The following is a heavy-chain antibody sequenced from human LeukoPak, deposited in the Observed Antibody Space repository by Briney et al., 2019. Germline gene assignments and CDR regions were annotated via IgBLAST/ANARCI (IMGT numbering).Heavy chain of an antibody. J-gene: IGHJ6*02. D-gene: IGHD2-15*01. V-gene: IGHV7-4-1*02. Sequence: GASVKVSCKASGYTFTSYAMNWVRQAPGQGLEWMGWINTNTGNPTYAQGFTGRFVFSLDTSVSTAYLQISSLKAEDTAVYYCARVEVAAYYYGMDVWGQGTTVTVSS. CDR2: INTNTGNP. CDR3: ARVEVAAYYYGMDV. CDR1: GYTFTSYA.